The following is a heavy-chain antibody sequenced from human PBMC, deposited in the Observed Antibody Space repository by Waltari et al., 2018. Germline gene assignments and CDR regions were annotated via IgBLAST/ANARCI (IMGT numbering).Heavy chain of an antibody. CDR2: IDYSGST. D-gene: IGHD1-26*01. CDR3: AISGSYSQLAFDI. J-gene: IGHJ3*02. CDR1: GGSISSSSYY. V-gene: IGHV4-39*01. Sequence: QLQLQESGPGLVKPSETLSLTCTVSGGSISSSSYYWGWIRQPPGKGLEWVGSIDYSGSTYYNPSLKSRVTISVDTSKNQFSLKLSSVTAADTAVYYCAISGSYSQLAFDIWGQGTMVTVSS.